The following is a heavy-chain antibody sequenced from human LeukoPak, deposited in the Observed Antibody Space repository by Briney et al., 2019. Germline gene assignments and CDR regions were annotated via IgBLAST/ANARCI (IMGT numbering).Heavy chain of an antibody. Sequence: ASVKPSCKASGYTFTYHYIHLVRQSPGQGLEWMGIINPSNGDTNYAQRFQGRVTMTRDTSTSTVFMELSSLDSEDTAVYYCARESDVGKDFDCWGQGTLVTVSS. D-gene: IGHD1-1*01. CDR3: ARESDVGKDFDC. J-gene: IGHJ4*02. CDR2: INPSNGDT. CDR1: GYTFTYHY. V-gene: IGHV1-46*01.